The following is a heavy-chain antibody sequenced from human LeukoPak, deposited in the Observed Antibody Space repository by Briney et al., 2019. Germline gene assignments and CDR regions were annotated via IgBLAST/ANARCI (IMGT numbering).Heavy chain of an antibody. Sequence: SETLSLTCTVSGGSISSYYWSWIRQPPGKGLEWIGCFYYSESTSYSPSFKSRVTISVDSSKNQFSLKLSSVTAADTAVYYCARGDAHFSAAAGMSWFDPWGQGTLVTVSS. D-gene: IGHD6-13*01. CDR3: ARGDAHFSAAAGMSWFDP. J-gene: IGHJ5*02. V-gene: IGHV4-59*01. CDR2: FYYSEST. CDR1: GGSISSYY.